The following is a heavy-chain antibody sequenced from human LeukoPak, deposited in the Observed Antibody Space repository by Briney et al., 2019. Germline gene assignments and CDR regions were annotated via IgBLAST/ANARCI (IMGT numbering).Heavy chain of an antibody. D-gene: IGHD3-10*01. V-gene: IGHV3-9*01. Sequence: PGGSLRLSCAASGLTFDDYAMYWVRQAPGKGLEWVSGISWNSGSIGYADSVKGRFTISRDNAKNSLYLQMNSLSAEDTAVYYCARVSGPGMNEYYHLWGQGTLVTVSS. CDR1: GLTFDDYA. CDR3: ARVSGPGMNEYYHL. CDR2: ISWNSGSI. J-gene: IGHJ1*01.